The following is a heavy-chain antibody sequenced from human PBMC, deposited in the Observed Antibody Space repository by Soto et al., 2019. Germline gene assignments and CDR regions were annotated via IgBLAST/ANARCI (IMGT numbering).Heavy chain of an antibody. CDR2: IIPILGSA. V-gene: IGHV1-69*13. CDR1: GGTFSSYA. D-gene: IGHD1-26*01. CDR3: ASRERVDAFGI. Sequence: ASVKVSCKASGGTFSSYAISWVRQAPGQGLEWMGGIIPILGSANYAQKFQDRVTITADESTTTTYMELSSLRSEDAAVYYCASRERVDAFGIWGQGTMVTVSS. J-gene: IGHJ3*02.